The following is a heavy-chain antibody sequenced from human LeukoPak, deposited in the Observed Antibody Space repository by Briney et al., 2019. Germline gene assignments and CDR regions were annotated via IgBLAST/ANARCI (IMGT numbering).Heavy chain of an antibody. J-gene: IGHJ6*03. V-gene: IGHV5-51*01. Sequence: ESLKISCKGSGYSFTGYWIGWGRQMPGKGVEWMGIIYPGESDTRYSPSFQGQVTISADKSISTAYLQWSSLKASDTAMYYCARTIYSSRYYYYYMDVWGKGTTVTVSS. D-gene: IGHD6-13*01. CDR1: GYSFTGYW. CDR3: ARTIYSSRYYYYYMDV. CDR2: IYPGESDT.